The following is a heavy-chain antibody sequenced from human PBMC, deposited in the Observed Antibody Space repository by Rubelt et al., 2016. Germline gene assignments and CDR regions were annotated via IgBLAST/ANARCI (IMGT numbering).Heavy chain of an antibody. D-gene: IGHD3-3*01. J-gene: IGHJ6*02. Sequence: QVQLQESGPGLVKPSGTLSLTCAVSGGSISSSNWWSWVRQPPGKGLEWIGEIYHSGSTNYNPSLKGGVTILVDKSKNQVSLKLSSVTAADTAVYYCARDVRITIFGVPRGIYGMDVWGQGTTVTVSS. CDR1: GGSISSSNW. CDR3: ARDVRITIFGVPRGIYGMDV. V-gene: IGHV4-4*02. CDR2: IYHSGST.